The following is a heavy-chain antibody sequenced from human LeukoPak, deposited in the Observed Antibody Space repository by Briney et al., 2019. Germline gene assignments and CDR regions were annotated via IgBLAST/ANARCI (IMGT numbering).Heavy chain of an antibody. CDR3: AKASQWLAFDY. J-gene: IGHJ4*02. V-gene: IGHV3-66*01. Sequence: GGSLRLSCAVSGFTVGSIHMAWVRQTPGKGLGWVSVIYNGDNTNYADSVRGRFTISRDNSKNTLYLQMNSLRAEDTAVYYCAKASQWLAFDYWGQGTLVTVSS. CDR2: IYNGDNT. D-gene: IGHD6-19*01. CDR1: GFTVGSIH.